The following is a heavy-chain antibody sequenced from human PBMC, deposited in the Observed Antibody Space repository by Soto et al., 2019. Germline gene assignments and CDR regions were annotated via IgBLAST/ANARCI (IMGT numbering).Heavy chain of an antibody. J-gene: IGHJ3*02. CDR2: ISSSSSYI. CDR1: GFTFSSYS. CDR3: ARGIGDRGAFDI. D-gene: IGHD2-21*01. Sequence: EVQLVESGGGLVKPGGSLRLSCAASGFTFSSYSMNWVRQAPGKGLEWVSSISSSSSYIYYADSVKGRFTISRDNAKNSLYLQMNSLRAEDTAVYYCARGIGDRGAFDIWGQGTMVTVSS. V-gene: IGHV3-21*01.